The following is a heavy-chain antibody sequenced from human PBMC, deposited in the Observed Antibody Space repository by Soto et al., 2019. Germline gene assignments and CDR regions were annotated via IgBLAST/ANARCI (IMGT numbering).Heavy chain of an antibody. Sequence: ASVKVSCKASGGTFSSYAISWVRQAPGQGLEWMGGIIPIFGTANYAQKFQGRVTITADESTSTAYMELSSLRSEDTAVYYYARASRQRGYSYGAYYYYYYGMDVWGQGTTVTVSS. CDR1: GGTFSSYA. V-gene: IGHV1-69*13. CDR2: IIPIFGTA. J-gene: IGHJ6*02. CDR3: ARASRQRGYSYGAYYYYYYGMDV. D-gene: IGHD5-18*01.